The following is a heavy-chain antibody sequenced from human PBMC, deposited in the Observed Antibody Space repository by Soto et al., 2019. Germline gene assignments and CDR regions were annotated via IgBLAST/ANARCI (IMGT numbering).Heavy chain of an antibody. CDR2: ISGSGGST. Sequence: GGSLRLSCAASGFTFSSYAMSWVRQAPGKGLEWVSAISGSGGSTYYADSVKGRFTISRDDSKNTLYLQMNSLKTEDTAVYYCTTGVGYSSGFGGSMDVWGQGTTVTVSS. CDR1: GFTFSSYA. CDR3: TTGVGYSSGFGGSMDV. D-gene: IGHD6-19*01. V-gene: IGHV3-23*01. J-gene: IGHJ6*02.